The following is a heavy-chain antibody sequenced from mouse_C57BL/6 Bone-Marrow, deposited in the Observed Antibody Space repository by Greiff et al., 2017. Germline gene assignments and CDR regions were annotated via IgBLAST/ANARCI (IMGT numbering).Heavy chain of an antibody. CDR1: GYTFTSYG. V-gene: IGHV1-81*01. Sequence: QVQLKQSGAELARPGASVKLSCKASGYTFTSYGISWVKQRTGQGLEWIGEIYPRSGNTYYNEKFKGKATLTADKSSSTAYMELRSLTSVDSAVYFFERPRYGFNFDNWGEGTTLTVSS. D-gene: IGHD2-2*01. J-gene: IGHJ2*01. CDR2: IYPRSGNT. CDR3: ERPRYGFNFDN.